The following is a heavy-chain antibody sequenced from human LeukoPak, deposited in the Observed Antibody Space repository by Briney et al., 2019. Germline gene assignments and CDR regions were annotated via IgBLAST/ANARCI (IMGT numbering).Heavy chain of an antibody. V-gene: IGHV4-39*07. CDR2: IYSSGST. D-gene: IGHD6-13*01. CDR3: ARNLIPEQLVLNF. CDR1: GVSISSSSYY. J-gene: IGHJ4*02. Sequence: SETLSLTCNVSGVSISSSSYYWGWIRQPPGKGLEWIGSIYSSGSTYYNSSLKSRVTISIDTSKNQVSLKMRSVTPEDTAVYYCARNLIPEQLVLNFWGQGTLVTVSS.